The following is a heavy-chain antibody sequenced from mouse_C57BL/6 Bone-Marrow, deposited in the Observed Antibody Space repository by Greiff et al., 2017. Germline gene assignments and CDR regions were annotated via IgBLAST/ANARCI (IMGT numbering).Heavy chain of an antibody. J-gene: IGHJ2*01. CDR3: TSYYGSSWNFDY. CDR2: INPNYGTT. Sequence: VQLQQSGPELVKPGASVKISCKASGYSFTDYNMNWVKQSNGKSLEWIGVINPNYGTTSYNQKFKGKATLTVDQSSSTAYLQLNSLTSEDSAVYYCTSYYGSSWNFDYWGQGTTLTVSS. V-gene: IGHV1-39*01. D-gene: IGHD1-1*01. CDR1: GYSFTDYN.